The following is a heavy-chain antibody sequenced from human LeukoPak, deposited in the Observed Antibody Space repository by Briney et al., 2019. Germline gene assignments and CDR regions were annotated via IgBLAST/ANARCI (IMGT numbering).Heavy chain of an antibody. V-gene: IGHV3-53*01. CDR2: IYSGGST. Sequence: PGGSQRLSCAASGFTVSSNYMSWVRQAPGKGLEWVSVIYSGGSTYYADSVKGRFTISRDNSKNALYLQMNSLRAEDTAVYYCASGIWSGYYIDYWGQGTLVTVSS. D-gene: IGHD3-3*01. CDR1: GFTVSSNY. CDR3: ASGIWSGYYIDY. J-gene: IGHJ4*02.